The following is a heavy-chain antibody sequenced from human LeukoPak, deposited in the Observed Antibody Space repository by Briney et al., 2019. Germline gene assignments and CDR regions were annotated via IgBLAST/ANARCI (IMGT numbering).Heavy chain of an antibody. J-gene: IGHJ3*02. CDR1: GGSINSYY. Sequence: SETLSLTCTVSGGSINSYYWSWIRQPPGKGLEWIGYIYTSGSTNYNPSLKSRVTISVDTSKNQFSLKLSSVTAADTAVYYCARYETFNRYGFDAFDIWGQGTMVTVSS. V-gene: IGHV4-4*09. CDR2: IYTSGST. CDR3: ARYETFNRYGFDAFDI. D-gene: IGHD5-18*01.